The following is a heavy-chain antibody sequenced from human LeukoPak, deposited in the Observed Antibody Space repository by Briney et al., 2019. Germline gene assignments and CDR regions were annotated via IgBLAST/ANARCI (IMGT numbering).Heavy chain of an antibody. Sequence: ASVKVSCKASGYTFTSYGFSWVRQAPGQGLEWMGWISTYYGNTNYAQKLQDRVTMTTDTSASTAYMELTSLRSDDTAVYYCARVYSTNYYGSGDRPFLFDYWGQGTVVTVSS. CDR3: ARVYSTNYYGSGDRPFLFDY. CDR2: ISTYYGNT. CDR1: GYTFTSYG. J-gene: IGHJ4*02. V-gene: IGHV1-18*01. D-gene: IGHD3-10*01.